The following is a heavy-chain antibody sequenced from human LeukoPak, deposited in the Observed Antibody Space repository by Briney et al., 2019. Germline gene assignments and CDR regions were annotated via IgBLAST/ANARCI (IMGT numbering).Heavy chain of an antibody. Sequence: SETLSLTCAVSGGSISSGGYSWSWIRQPPGKGLEWIGYIYHSGSTYYNPSLKSRVTISVDRSKNQFSLKLSSVIAADTAVYYCARGGGVIGLFDYWGQGTLVTVSS. D-gene: IGHD3-16*02. CDR2: IYHSGST. J-gene: IGHJ4*02. CDR1: GGSISSGGYS. CDR3: ARGGGVIGLFDY. V-gene: IGHV4-30-2*01.